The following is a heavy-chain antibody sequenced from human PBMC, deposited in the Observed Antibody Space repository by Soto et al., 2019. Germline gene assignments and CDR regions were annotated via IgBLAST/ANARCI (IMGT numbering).Heavy chain of an antibody. CDR3: ARGSSAYSGSYGWFDA. CDR1: RGAFSRYA. CDR2: MFPLFGIA. D-gene: IGHD1-26*01. V-gene: IGHV1-69*17. Sequence: SLTVSCTASRGAFSRYAISWVGQSPGQGLEWMGGMFPLFGIAHYAQGFPGGVMITADKTTSSAYVELSSLRSEDTAVYHSARGSSAYSGSYGWFDAWRQATLVTVSS. J-gene: IGHJ5*02.